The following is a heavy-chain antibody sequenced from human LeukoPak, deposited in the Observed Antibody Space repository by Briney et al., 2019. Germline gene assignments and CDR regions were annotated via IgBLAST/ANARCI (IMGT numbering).Heavy chain of an antibody. D-gene: IGHD3-3*01. CDR2: MYYSGTT. CDR3: ARGRPGTISGGCDF. J-gene: IGHJ4*02. V-gene: IGHV4-39*07. CDR1: GGSISSGGYF. Sequence: SSETLSLTCTVSGGSISSGGYFWGWICQSPGQGLEYIAHMYYSGTTYHNPSLKSRVTISLDTSRNQASLKLNTVSAADTAVYFCARGRPGTISGGCDFWGQGTLVSVSS.